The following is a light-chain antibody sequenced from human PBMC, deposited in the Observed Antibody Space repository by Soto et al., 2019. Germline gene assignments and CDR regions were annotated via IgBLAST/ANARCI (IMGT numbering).Light chain of an antibody. CDR2: DDS. J-gene: IGKJ1*01. Sequence: DFQLNHSPSTASASVGDRVTITCRTSKTSGTWMAWYQQKPGKAPKLLIYDDSRLETGIPSRFRGSGVGAEFARTITRLHPDDFATYYCQRDTTDSWTCGQGTKGEVK. V-gene: IGKV1-5*01. CDR1: KTSGTW. CDR3: QRDTTDSWT.